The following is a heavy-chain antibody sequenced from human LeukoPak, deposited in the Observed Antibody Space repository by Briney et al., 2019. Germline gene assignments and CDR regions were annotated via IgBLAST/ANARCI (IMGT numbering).Heavy chain of an antibody. J-gene: IGHJ4*02. CDR1: GYTFTGYY. Sequence: ASVKVSCKASGYTFTGYYMHWVRQAPGQGLEWMGWINPNSGGTNHAQKFQGWVTMTRDTSISTAYMELSRLRSDDTAVYYCARGGDIVVVPAAMDVDYWGQGTLVTVSS. CDR3: ARGGDIVVVPAAMDVDY. V-gene: IGHV1-2*04. CDR2: INPNSGGT. D-gene: IGHD2-2*01.